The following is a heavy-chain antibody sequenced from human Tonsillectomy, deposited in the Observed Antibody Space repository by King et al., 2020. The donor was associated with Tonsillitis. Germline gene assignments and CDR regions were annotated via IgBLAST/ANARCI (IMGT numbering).Heavy chain of an antibody. V-gene: IGHV4-34*01. J-gene: IGHJ5*02. CDR1: GGSFSDYY. CDR2: INNGGGA. CDR3: ATHFQYTSSRLGWFDP. Sequence: VQLQQWGAGLLKPSETLSLTCAVYGGSFSDYYWIWIRQPPGKGLAWIGEINNGGGANYSPSLESRVIIALDTSQNQFSLKESTVTAADTAVYYFATHFQYTSSRLGWFDPWGQGTLVTVSS. D-gene: IGHD6-13*01.